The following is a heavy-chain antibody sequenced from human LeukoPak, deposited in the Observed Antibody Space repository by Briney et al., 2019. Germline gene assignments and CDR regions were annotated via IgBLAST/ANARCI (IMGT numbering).Heavy chain of an antibody. V-gene: IGHV3-21*01. CDR3: ARDGIAVASYFDY. CDR1: GFTFSSYS. Sequence: PGGSLRLSCAASGFTFSSYSMNWVRQAPGKGLEWVSSISSSSSYIYYADSVKGRFTISRDNAKNSLYLQMNSLRAEDTAVYYCARDGIAVASYFDYWGQGTLVTVSS. D-gene: IGHD6-19*01. CDR2: ISSSSSYI. J-gene: IGHJ4*02.